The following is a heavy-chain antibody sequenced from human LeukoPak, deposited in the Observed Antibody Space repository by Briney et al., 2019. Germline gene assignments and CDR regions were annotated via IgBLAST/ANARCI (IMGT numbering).Heavy chain of an antibody. D-gene: IGHD3-10*01. V-gene: IGHV3-30*04. CDR3: ARDGSPFDH. CDR2: ISYDGSNK. Sequence: GRSLRLSCAASGFTFSSYAMHWVRQAPGKGLEWVAVISYDGSNKYYADSVKGRFTISRDNAKNSLYLQVNSLRVEDTAVYYCARDGSPFDHWGQGTLVTVSS. CDR1: GFTFSSYA. J-gene: IGHJ4*02.